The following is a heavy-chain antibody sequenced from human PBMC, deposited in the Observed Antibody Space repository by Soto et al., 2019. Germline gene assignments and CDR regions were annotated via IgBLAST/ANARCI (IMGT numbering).Heavy chain of an antibody. V-gene: IGHV4-59*08. D-gene: IGHD3-10*01. CDR3: ARQLRGGPGSYYDWFDP. CDR1: GGSISSYY. CDR2: IYYSGST. Sequence: PSETLSLTCTVSGGSISSYYWSWIRQPPGKGLEWIGYIYYSGSTNYNPSLKSRVTISVDTSKNQFSLKLSSVTAADTAVYYCARQLRGGPGSYYDWFDPWGQGTLVTVSS. J-gene: IGHJ5*02.